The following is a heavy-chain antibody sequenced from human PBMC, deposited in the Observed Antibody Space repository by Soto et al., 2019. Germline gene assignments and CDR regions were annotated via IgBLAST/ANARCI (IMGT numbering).Heavy chain of an antibody. CDR3: ARATGTLRSRNCDY. Sequence: QVQLLESGPKLVKPSQTLSLTCSVSGGSISTVGHYWTWIRQPPGKGLEWIGSIYHTGSTYYSKSLRSRLTMSVDTSKSQFSLRLSSVTAADTAVYYCARATGTLRSRNCDYWGQGSLVTVSS. CDR2: IYHTGST. J-gene: IGHJ4*02. D-gene: IGHD1-1*01. V-gene: IGHV4-31*03. CDR1: GGSISTVGHY.